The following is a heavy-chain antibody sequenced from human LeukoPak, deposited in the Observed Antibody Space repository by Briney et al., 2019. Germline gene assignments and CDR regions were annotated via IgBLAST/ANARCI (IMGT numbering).Heavy chain of an antibody. D-gene: IGHD6-19*01. CDR2: ISSSSSYI. Sequence: PGGSLRLSCAASGFTFSRYSMNWVRQAPGKGLEWVSSISSSSSYIYYADSVKGRFTISRDNAKNSLFLQMNSLRAEDTAVYYCAREIAGIAVAGGYMDVWGKGTTVTVSS. J-gene: IGHJ6*03. CDR3: AREIAGIAVAGGYMDV. V-gene: IGHV3-21*01. CDR1: GFTFSRYS.